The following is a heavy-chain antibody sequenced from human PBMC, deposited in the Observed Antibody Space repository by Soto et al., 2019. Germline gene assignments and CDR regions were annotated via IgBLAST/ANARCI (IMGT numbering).Heavy chain of an antibody. CDR1: GGSISSGGYS. V-gene: IGHV4-30-2*01. J-gene: IGHJ5*02. D-gene: IGHD2-2*01. CDR2: IYHSGST. CDR3: AGVPDL. Sequence: QLQLQESGSGLVKPSQTLSLTCAVSGGSISSGGYSWSWIRQPPGKGLEWIGYIYHSGSTYYNPSSKSRDTKSANRAKTQFSLRLSSVAAADTAEYYGAGVPDLGGQGPLVTVPS.